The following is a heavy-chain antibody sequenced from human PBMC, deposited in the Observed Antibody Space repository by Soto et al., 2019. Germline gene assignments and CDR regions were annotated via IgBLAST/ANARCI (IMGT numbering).Heavy chain of an antibody. D-gene: IGHD3-3*01. Sequence: AGSLRLSCAASGFTFSSYWMSWVRQAPGKGLEWVANIKQDGSEKYYVDSVKGRFTISRDNAKNSLYLQMNSLRAEATAVYYCARDSTPYYDFWSGYWDYWGQGTLVTVSS. V-gene: IGHV3-7*01. CDR2: IKQDGSEK. CDR3: ARDSTPYYDFWSGYWDY. J-gene: IGHJ4*02. CDR1: GFTFSSYW.